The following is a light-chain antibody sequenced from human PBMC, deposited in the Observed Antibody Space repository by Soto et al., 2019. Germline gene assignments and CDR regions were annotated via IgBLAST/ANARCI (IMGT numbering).Light chain of an antibody. J-gene: IGLJ2*01. CDR1: SSDVGGYNY. CDR2: DVS. Sequence: QSALTQPASVSGSPGQSITISCTGTSSDVGGYNYVSWYQQHPGKAPKLLIYDVSKRPSGVSNRFSGSKSGNTASLTISGIQAEDEADYYCSSYTSSSTLEVFGGGTKLTVL. V-gene: IGLV2-14*01. CDR3: SSYTSSSTLEV.